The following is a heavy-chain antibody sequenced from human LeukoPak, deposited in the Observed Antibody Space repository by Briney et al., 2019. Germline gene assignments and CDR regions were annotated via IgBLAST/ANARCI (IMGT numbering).Heavy chain of an antibody. CDR3: AKDPLGSYRNGGRSFDY. J-gene: IGHJ4*02. CDR2: FSGSGGST. Sequence: GGSLRLSCAASGFTFSSYAMSWVRQAPGKGLECISGFSGSGGSTYYADSVRGRFTISRDNSKNTLYLQMNSLRAEDTAVYYCAKDPLGSYRNGGRSFDYWGQGTLVTVSS. CDR1: GFTFSSYA. V-gene: IGHV3-23*01. D-gene: IGHD3-16*02.